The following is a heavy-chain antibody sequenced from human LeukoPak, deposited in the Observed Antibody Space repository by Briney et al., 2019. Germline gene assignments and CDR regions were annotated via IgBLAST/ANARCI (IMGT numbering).Heavy chain of an antibody. D-gene: IGHD3-10*01. J-gene: IGHJ5*02. CDR3: ARGGVSGPWFDP. V-gene: IGHV4-34*01. Sequence: NPSETLSLTCTVSGGSFSGYYWSWIRQPPGKGLEWIGEINHSGSTNYNPSLKSRVTISVDTSKNQFSLKLSSVTAADTAVYYCARGGVSGPWFDPWGQGTLVTISS. CDR1: GGSFSGYY. CDR2: INHSGST.